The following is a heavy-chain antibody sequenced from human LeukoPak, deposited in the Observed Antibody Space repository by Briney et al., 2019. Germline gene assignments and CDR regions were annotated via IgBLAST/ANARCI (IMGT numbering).Heavy chain of an antibody. Sequence: PSETLSLTCTVSGGSISNYYWTWIRQPPGKGLEWIGFIDYTGSTNYNPSLKSRVTISIDTSKNQFSLKLSSVTAADTAVYYCARRDASSGYYYWFDPWGQGTLVTVSS. CDR1: GGSISNYY. CDR2: IDYTGST. J-gene: IGHJ5*02. V-gene: IGHV4-59*08. D-gene: IGHD3-22*01. CDR3: ARRDASSGYYYWFDP.